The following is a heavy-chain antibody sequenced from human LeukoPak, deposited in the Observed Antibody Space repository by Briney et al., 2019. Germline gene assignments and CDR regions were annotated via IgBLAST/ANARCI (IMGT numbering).Heavy chain of an antibody. Sequence: PGGSLRLSCAASGFTFRNYAMSWVRQAPGKGLEWVSAISGSGGGTYYADSVKGRFTISRDNSKNTLYLQMNSLRAEYTAVYYCARDRPHFDYWGQGTLVTVSS. V-gene: IGHV3-23*01. CDR2: ISGSGGGT. CDR1: GFTFRNYA. J-gene: IGHJ4*02. CDR3: ARDRPHFDY.